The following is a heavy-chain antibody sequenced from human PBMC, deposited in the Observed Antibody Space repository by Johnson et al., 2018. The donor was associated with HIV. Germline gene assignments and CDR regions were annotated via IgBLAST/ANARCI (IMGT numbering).Heavy chain of an antibody. D-gene: IGHD3-10*01. J-gene: IGHJ3*02. CDR3: ARVSLYYGSGNDAFDI. V-gene: IGHV3-30*19. CDR1: GFTFSSYG. Sequence: QVQLVESGGGVVQPGRSLRLSCAASGFTFSSYGMHWVRQAPGKGLEWVAVISYDGSNKYYADSVKGRFTISRDNSKNTLYLQMNSLRAEDTAVYYCARVSLYYGSGNDAFDIWGQGTMVTVSS. CDR2: ISYDGSNK.